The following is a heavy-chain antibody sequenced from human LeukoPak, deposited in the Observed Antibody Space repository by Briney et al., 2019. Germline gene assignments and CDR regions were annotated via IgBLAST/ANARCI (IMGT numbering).Heavy chain of an antibody. CDR3: AKEFYGSVSYHNPAY. J-gene: IGHJ4*02. CDR1: GFTFSSYG. CDR2: ISGSGGST. V-gene: IGHV3-23*01. D-gene: IGHD3-10*01. Sequence: PGGTLRLSCAASGFTFSSYGMSWVRQAPGKGLEWVSAISGSGGSTYYADSVKGRFTISRDNSKNTLYLQMNSLRAEDTAVYYCAKEFYGSVSYHNPAYWGQGTLVTVSS.